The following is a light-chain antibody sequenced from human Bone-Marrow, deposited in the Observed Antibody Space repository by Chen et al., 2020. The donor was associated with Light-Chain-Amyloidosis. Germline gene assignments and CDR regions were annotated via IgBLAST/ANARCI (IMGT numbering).Light chain of an antibody. J-gene: IGLJ3*02. CDR2: DDS. CDR3: QVWDRSSDRPV. V-gene: IGLV3-21*02. Sequence: SYVLTHPSSVSVAPGQTATPACGGNNIGSTSGHWYQPTPGQAPPLVVYDDSDRPSGIPERLSGSNSGNTATLTISRGEAGDEADDYCQVWDRSSDRPVFGGGTKLTVL. CDR1: NIGSTS.